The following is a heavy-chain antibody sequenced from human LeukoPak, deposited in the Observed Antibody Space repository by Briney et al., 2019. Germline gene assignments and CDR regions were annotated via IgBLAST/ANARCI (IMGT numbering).Heavy chain of an antibody. J-gene: IGHJ4*02. CDR2: INPNSGGT. V-gene: IGHV1-2*02. Sequence: ASVKASCKASGYTFTGYYMHWVRQAPGQGLEWMGWINPNSGGTNYAQKFQGRVTMTRDTSISTAYMELSRLRSDDTAVYYCARADDPEYYFDYWGQGTLVTVSS. CDR1: GYTFTGYY. D-gene: IGHD1-1*01. CDR3: ARADDPEYYFDY.